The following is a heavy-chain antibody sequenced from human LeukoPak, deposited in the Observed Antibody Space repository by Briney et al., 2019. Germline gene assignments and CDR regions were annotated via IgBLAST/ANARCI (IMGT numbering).Heavy chain of an antibody. V-gene: IGHV3-33*08. D-gene: IGHD3-22*01. CDR3: ARDPGLSYYYDSSGYFDY. CDR1: GFTFSSYA. J-gene: IGHJ4*02. CDR2: IWYDGSNK. Sequence: GGSLRLSCAASGFTFSSYAMHWVRQAPGKGLEWVAVIWYDGSNKYYADSVKGRFTISRDNSKNTLYLQMNSLRAEDTAVYYCARDPGLSYYYDSSGYFDYWGQGTLVTVSS.